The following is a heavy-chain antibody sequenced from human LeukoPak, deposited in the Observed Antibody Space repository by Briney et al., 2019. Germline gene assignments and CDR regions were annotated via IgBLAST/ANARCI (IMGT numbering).Heavy chain of an antibody. Sequence: ASVKVSCKASGGTFSSYAISWVRQAPGQGLEWMGIINPSGGSTSYAQKFQGRVTMTRDMSTSTVYMELSSLRSEDTAVYYCARDSSLAIYGFDYWGQGTLVTVSS. J-gene: IGHJ4*02. V-gene: IGHV1-46*01. CDR3: ARDSSLAIYGFDY. CDR2: INPSGGST. D-gene: IGHD3-3*02. CDR1: GGTFSSYA.